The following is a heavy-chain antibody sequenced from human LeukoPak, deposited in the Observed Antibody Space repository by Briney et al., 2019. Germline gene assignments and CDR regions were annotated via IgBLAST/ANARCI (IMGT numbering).Heavy chain of an antibody. CDR1: GHSFTAYY. V-gene: IGHV1-2*02. Sequence: GASVKVSCRPSGHSFTAYYIHWVRQAPGQGLEWVGWINPTSGATKYAQKFEGRVTMTRDTAISTAYMELSRLTSDDTAVYYCASWRGNVDSWSGPFDYWGQGSLVTVSS. CDR3: ASWRGNVDSWSGPFDY. D-gene: IGHD3-3*01. J-gene: IGHJ4*02. CDR2: INPTSGAT.